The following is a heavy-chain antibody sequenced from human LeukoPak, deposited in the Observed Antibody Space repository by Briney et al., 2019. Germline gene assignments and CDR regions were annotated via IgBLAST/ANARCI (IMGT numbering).Heavy chain of an antibody. V-gene: IGHV1-2*02. J-gene: IGHJ4*02. D-gene: IGHD4-17*01. CDR2: IRPNSGGT. CDR1: RYSFTGYH. CDR3: GRGGVYGDFYFDY. Sequence: ASVKVFCKASRYSFTGYHMHWVRQAPGQGLEWMGWIRPNSGGTNYAQKFQGRVTMTSDTSTSTAYMELSRLTSDDTAVYYCGRGGVYGDFYFDYWGQGALVTVSS.